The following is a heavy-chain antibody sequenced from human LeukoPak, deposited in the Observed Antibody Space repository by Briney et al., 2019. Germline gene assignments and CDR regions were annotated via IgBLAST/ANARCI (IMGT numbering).Heavy chain of an antibody. V-gene: IGHV1-46*01. CDR2: INPSGGRT. D-gene: IGHD4-23*01. CDR1: GYTFTSYY. Sequence: ASVKVSCKASGYTFTSYYMHWVRQAPGQGLEWMGIINPSGGRTSYAQKFQGRVTMTRDTSTSTIYIELYSLRSDDTAVYYCARGGGDYGGTRFDPWGQGTLVTVSS. J-gene: IGHJ5*02. CDR3: ARGGGDYGGTRFDP.